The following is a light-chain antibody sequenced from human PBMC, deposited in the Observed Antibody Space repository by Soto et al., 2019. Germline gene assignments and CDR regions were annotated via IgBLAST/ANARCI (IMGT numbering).Light chain of an antibody. CDR1: SSDAGGYNY. V-gene: IGLV2-14*01. CDR2: DVS. CDR3: SSYTSSSTLWV. Sequence: QSALTQPASVSGSPGQSITISCTGTSSDAGGYNYVSWYQQHPGKAPKLMIYDVSNRPSGVSNRFSGSKSGNTASLTISGLQAEDEADYYCSSYTSSSTLWVFGGGTKVTVL. J-gene: IGLJ2*01.